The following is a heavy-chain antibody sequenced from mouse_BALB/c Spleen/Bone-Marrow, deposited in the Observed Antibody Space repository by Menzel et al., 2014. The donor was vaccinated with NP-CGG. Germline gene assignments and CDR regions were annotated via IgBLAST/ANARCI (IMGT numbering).Heavy chain of an antibody. CDR2: ISSGGSYT. J-gene: IGHJ4*01. Sequence: VKLVESGGGLVKPGGSLKLSCAASGFTFSSYTMSWVRQTPAKRLEWVATISSGGSYTYYPDSAKCRFTISRDNAKNTLYLQMSSLKSEDTAMYYCTRDLYDGYYYYAMDYWGQGTSVTVSS. CDR1: GFTFSSYT. D-gene: IGHD2-3*01. V-gene: IGHV5-6-4*01. CDR3: TRDLYDGYYYYAMDY.